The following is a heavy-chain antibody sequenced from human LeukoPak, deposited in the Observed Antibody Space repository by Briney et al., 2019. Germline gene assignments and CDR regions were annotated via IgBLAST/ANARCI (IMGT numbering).Heavy chain of an antibody. J-gene: IGHJ4*02. CDR3: ARLKFGGAIDY. Sequence: PGGSLRLSCAASGFTFSSYWMHWDRQAPGKGLVWVSRINSDGTTTSYADSVNGRFTISRDNAKNTLYLQMNSLRAEDTAVYYCARLKFGGAIDYWGQGTLVTVSS. D-gene: IGHD1-26*01. V-gene: IGHV3-74*01. CDR1: GFTFSSYW. CDR2: INSDGTTT.